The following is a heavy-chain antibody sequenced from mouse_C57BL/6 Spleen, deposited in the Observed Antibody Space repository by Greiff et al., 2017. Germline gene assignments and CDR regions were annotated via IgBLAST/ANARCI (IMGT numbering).Heavy chain of an antibody. J-gene: IGHJ2*01. CDR3: TRGYGSPYYFDY. CDR2: IDPETGGT. D-gene: IGHD1-1*01. V-gene: IGHV1-15*01. CDR1: GYTFTDYE. Sequence: VKLMESGAELVRPGASVTLSCKASGYTFTDYEMHWVKQTPVHGLEWIGAIDPETGGTAYNQKFKGKAILTADKSSSTAYMELRSLTSEDSAVYYCTRGYGSPYYFDYWGQGTTLTVSS.